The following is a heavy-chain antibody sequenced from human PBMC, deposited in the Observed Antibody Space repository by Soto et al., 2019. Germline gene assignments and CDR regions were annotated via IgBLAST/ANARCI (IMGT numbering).Heavy chain of an antibody. CDR1: VGSISSRSYD. CDR2: IYYSGST. CDR3: ARVSSSWYKDY. Sequence: PSETLSIPCTFSVGSISSRSYDWGWIRQPPGKGLEWIGSIYYSGSTYYNPSLKSRVTISVDTSKNHFSLKLSSVTAADTAVYYCARVSSSWYKDYWGQGTMVTVSS. V-gene: IGHV4-39*02. D-gene: IGHD6-13*01. J-gene: IGHJ4*02.